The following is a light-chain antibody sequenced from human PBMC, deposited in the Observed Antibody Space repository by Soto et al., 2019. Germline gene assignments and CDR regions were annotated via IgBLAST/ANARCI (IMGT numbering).Light chain of an antibody. CDR1: GSNIGSNS. CDR2: DNN. CDR3: GTSESYLSGCV. J-gene: IGLJ3*02. V-gene: IGLV1-51*01. Sequence: QSVLTQPPSVSAAPGQTVTISCSGSGSNIGSNSLSWYQQVPGTAPKLLLYDNNKRPSGIPDRFFGSKSGTSATLGITGLPTWDEAHYYCGTSESYLSGCVFGGGTQVAV.